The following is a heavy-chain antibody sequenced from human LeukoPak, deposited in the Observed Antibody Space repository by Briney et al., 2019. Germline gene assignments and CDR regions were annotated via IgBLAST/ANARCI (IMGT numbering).Heavy chain of an antibody. Sequence: SETLSLTCTVSGGSISSYYWSWIRQPPGKGLEWIGYIYYSGSTNYNPSLKSRVTISVDTSKNQFSLKLSSVTAADTAVYYCARGPYSPPPHGFDYWGQGTLVTVSS. CDR3: ARGPYSPPPHGFDY. CDR2: IYYSGST. CDR1: GGSISSYY. V-gene: IGHV4-59*12. J-gene: IGHJ4*02. D-gene: IGHD2-15*01.